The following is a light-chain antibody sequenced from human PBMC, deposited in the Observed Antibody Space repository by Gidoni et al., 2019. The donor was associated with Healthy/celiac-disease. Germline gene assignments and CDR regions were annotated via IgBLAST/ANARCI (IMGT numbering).Light chain of an antibody. Sequence: QAGLTQPPSVSKGLRQTATLTCTGNSNNVGNQGAAWLQQHQGHPPKLLSYRNNNRPSGISERFSASRSGNTASLTITGLQPEDEADYYCSAWDSSLSVLLFGTGTKVTVL. V-gene: IGLV10-54*04. CDR2: RNN. J-gene: IGLJ1*01. CDR3: SAWDSSLSVLL. CDR1: SNNVGNQG.